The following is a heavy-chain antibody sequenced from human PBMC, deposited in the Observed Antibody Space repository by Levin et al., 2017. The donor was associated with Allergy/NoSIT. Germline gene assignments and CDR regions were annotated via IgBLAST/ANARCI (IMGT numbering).Heavy chain of an antibody. D-gene: IGHD2-2*01. J-gene: IGHJ4*02. Sequence: ASVKVSCKASGYTFIDSHLHWVRQAPGQGLEWMGWINATTGGTKNAQIFQGRLTVTRDTSTSTVYMELRGLRFDDTAVYYCAREVTSSWFGFWGQGSLVTVSS. CDR3: AREVTSSWFGF. CDR1: GYTFIDSH. V-gene: IGHV1-2*02. CDR2: INATTGGT.